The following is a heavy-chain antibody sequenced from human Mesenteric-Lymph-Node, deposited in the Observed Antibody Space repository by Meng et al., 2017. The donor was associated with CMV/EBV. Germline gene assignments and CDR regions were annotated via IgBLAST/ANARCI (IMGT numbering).Heavy chain of an antibody. CDR1: TYYG. Sequence: TYYGSNWVRQATGLGLEWMGWISAYNRDKKYEPNLQGRVTMTTDTSTDTAYLDLMSLRSDDTAVYYCARDPRPIRFLGSPPNWYFDVWGRGTLVTVSS. CDR2: ISAYNRDK. CDR3: ARDPRPIRFLGSPPNWYFDV. D-gene: IGHD3-3*01. V-gene: IGHV1-18*01. J-gene: IGHJ2*01.